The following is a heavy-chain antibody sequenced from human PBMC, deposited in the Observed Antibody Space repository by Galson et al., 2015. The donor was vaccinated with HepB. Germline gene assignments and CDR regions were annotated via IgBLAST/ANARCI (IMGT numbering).Heavy chain of an antibody. V-gene: IGHV3-23*01. CDR1: GFTFSSYA. CDR2: ISGSGGST. D-gene: IGHD3-10*01. CDR3: LLWFDPYDPPPNLDY. Sequence: SLRLSCAASGFTFSSYAMSWVRQAPGKGLEWVSAISGSGGSTYYADSVKGRSTISRDNSKNTLYLQMISLRAEDTAVYYVLLWFDPYDPPPNLDYWGQGTLVTVSS. J-gene: IGHJ4*02.